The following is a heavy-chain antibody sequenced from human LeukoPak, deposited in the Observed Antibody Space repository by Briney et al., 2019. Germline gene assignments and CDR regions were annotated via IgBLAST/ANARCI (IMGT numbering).Heavy chain of an antibody. CDR1: GLPIGDFA. V-gene: IGHV3-43*02. CDR3: ARESGKFDY. Sequence: AGGSLRLSRVASGLPIGDFAMHRVREAPGPGLERFSPISGDGVSTFYTDSVKCRFSISRDGSKNSLSLEMNSLRTEDTAMYNCARESGKFDYWGQGTLVAVSS. CDR2: ISGDGVST. J-gene: IGHJ4*02.